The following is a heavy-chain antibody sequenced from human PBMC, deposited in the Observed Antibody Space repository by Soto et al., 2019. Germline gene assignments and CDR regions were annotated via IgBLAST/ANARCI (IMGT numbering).Heavy chain of an antibody. Sequence: PGESLRLSCAASGFTFSSYAMNWVRQAPGKGLEWVSVISGSDGSTYYADSVKGRFTISRDNSKNTLNLQMNSLRAEDTAVYYCARRSSSWYFDYWGQGTLVTVSS. J-gene: IGHJ4*02. CDR2: ISGSDGST. CDR3: ARRSSSWYFDY. CDR1: GFTFSSYA. D-gene: IGHD6-13*01. V-gene: IGHV3-23*01.